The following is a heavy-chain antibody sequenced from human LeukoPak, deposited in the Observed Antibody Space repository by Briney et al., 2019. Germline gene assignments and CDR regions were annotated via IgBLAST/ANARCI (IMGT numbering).Heavy chain of an antibody. D-gene: IGHD3-10*02. Sequence: GGSLRLSCTASGFTFGDYAMSWFRQAPGKGLEWVSYISSSGSTVYYADSVKGRFTISRDNAKNSLYLQMNSLRAEDTAVYYCAELGITMIGGVWGKGTTVTISS. CDR2: ISSSGSTV. V-gene: IGHV3-48*03. J-gene: IGHJ6*04. CDR1: GFTFGDYA. CDR3: AELGITMIGGV.